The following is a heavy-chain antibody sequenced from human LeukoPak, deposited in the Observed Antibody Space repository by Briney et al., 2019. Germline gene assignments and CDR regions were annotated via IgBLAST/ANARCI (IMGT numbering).Heavy chain of an antibody. D-gene: IGHD6-6*01. V-gene: IGHV1-18*01. Sequence: GALVKVSCKASGYTFSSFGISWVRQAPGQGLEWMGWIAVYNGNTNYAQKLQGRVTMTTDTSTSTAYMELRSLRSDDTAVYYCARGRPYLDYWGQGTLVTVSS. CDR1: GYTFSSFG. CDR2: IAVYNGNT. J-gene: IGHJ4*02. CDR3: ARGRPYLDY.